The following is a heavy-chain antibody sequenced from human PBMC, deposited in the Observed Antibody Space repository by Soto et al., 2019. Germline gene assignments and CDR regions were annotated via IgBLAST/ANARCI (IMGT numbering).Heavy chain of an antibody. V-gene: IGHV1-69*06. Sequence: QVRLVQSGAEVKKPGSSVKLSCKVSGGNSNSYSIAWVRQAPGQGLQWLGTIVPLSGTPNHAHKFQGRVTITAATSTKTAYLELSSLRYENTAIYYCARDWRQMSRGGFVDYWGQGSLVTISS. D-gene: IGHD3-16*01. J-gene: IGHJ4*02. CDR1: GGNSNSYS. CDR3: ARDWRQMSRGGFVDY. CDR2: IVPLSGTP.